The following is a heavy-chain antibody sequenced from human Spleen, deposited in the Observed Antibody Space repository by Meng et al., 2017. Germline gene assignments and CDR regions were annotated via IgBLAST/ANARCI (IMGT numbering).Heavy chain of an antibody. D-gene: IGHD6-19*01. J-gene: IGHJ6*02. Sequence: SETLSLTCTVSGYSISSGYFWVWIRQSPGKGLEWIGSIYHSGTTYYNPSLKSRVTISVDTSKNQFSLNLNSMTAADTAVYYCARESGSGWSYYYYGMDVWGQGTTVTVSS. V-gene: IGHV4-38-2*02. CDR1: GYSISSGYF. CDR3: ARESGSGWSYYYYGMDV. CDR2: IYHSGTT.